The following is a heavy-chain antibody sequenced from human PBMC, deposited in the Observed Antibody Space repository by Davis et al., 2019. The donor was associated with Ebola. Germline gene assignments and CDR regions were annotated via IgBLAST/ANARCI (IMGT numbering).Heavy chain of an antibody. D-gene: IGHD6-6*01. Sequence: GGSLRLSCAASGFTFSSYSMNWVCQAPGKGLEWVSYISSSNSTIYYADSVKGRFTISRDNAKNSLYLQMNSLRDEDTAGYYCARLPAARNLGPQDWGQGTLVTVSS. V-gene: IGHV3-48*02. CDR3: ARLPAARNLGPQD. J-gene: IGHJ4*02. CDR1: GFTFSSYS. CDR2: ISSSNSTI.